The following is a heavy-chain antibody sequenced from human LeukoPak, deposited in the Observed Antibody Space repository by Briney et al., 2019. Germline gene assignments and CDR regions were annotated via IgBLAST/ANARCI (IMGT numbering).Heavy chain of an antibody. CDR3: ARDFWWLPDY. V-gene: IGHV3-7*01. CDR2: IKQDGSEK. CDR1: GFTFSSYS. D-gene: IGHD3-3*01. J-gene: IGHJ4*02. Sequence: GGSLRLSCAASGFTFSSYSMNWVRQAPGKGLEWVANIKQDGSEKYYVDSVKGRFTISRDNSKNMLYLQLNSLTTEDTALYYCARDFWWLPDYWGQGTLVTVSS.